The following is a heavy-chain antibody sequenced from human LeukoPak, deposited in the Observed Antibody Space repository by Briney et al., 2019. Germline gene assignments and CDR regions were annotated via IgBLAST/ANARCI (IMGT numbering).Heavy chain of an antibody. D-gene: IGHD4-17*01. V-gene: IGHV4-59*03. Sequence: SETLSLTCTVSGGSISSHYWSWIRQPPGKGLEWIGYVHYSGSTDHNPSLKARVTMSAVPSKHLLSLILASVNAASPAVYCLVRNRREGVSTTVMRGYSYYYGMDVCGQGTTVTVSS. CDR3: VRNRREGVSTTVMRGYSYYYGMDV. J-gene: IGHJ6*02. CDR2: VHYSGST. CDR1: GGSISSHY.